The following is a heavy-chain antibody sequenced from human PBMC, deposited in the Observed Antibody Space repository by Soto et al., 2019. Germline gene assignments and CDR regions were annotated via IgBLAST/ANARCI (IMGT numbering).Heavy chain of an antibody. D-gene: IGHD3-10*01. V-gene: IGHV1-8*01. CDR3: ARLSTYYYGSGSHMDY. CDR2: MNPNSGNT. J-gene: IGHJ4*02. Sequence: ASVKVSCKASGYTFTSYDINWVRQATGQGLEWMGWMNPNSGNTGYAQKFQGRATMTRNTPISTAYMELSSLRSEDTAVYYCARLSTYYYGSGSHMDYWGQGTLVTVSS. CDR1: GYTFTSYD.